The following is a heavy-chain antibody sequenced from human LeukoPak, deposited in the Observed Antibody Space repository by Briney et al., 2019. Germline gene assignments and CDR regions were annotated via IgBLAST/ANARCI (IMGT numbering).Heavy chain of an antibody. D-gene: IGHD2-15*01. Sequence: SETLSLTCAVSGYSISSGYYWGWIRQPPGKGLEWIGSIYHSGSTYYNPSLKSRVTISVDTSTNKFSLKMSSATAAGTAVFYCARGDGGYVGYWGQGTLVTVSS. V-gene: IGHV4-38-2*01. CDR3: ARGDGGYVGY. CDR2: IYHSGST. CDR1: GYSISSGYY. J-gene: IGHJ4*02.